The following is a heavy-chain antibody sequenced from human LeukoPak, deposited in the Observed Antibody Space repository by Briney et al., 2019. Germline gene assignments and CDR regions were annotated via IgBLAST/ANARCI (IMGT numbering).Heavy chain of an antibody. CDR3: AKKVRGPSHPLDF. CDR2: INPEKRDT. J-gene: IGHJ4*02. D-gene: IGHD5-12*01. CDR1: GYTFTGYA. Sequence: ASVKVSCKASGYTFTGYAIHWVRQAPGQGLEWMGWINPEKRDTGCAHKSQGRVTMTSDTSISTAYMELSSLRSDDTAVYYCAKKVRGPSHPLDFWGQGTLVTVSS. V-gene: IGHV1-2*02.